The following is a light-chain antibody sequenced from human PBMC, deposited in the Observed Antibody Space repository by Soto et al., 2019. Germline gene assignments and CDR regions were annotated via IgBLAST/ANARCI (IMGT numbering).Light chain of an antibody. Sequence: EIVMTQSPATLWLSPGERATLSCRASQSVSSSYLAWYQQKPRQAPRLLIFGASTRATSIPARCSGGGSGTESTLTISTLHPDYFATYCRQQNNSQWTFGRGTKVDIK. CDR3: QQNNSQWT. J-gene: IGKJ1*01. CDR2: GAS. CDR1: QSVSSSY. V-gene: IGKV3D-7*01.